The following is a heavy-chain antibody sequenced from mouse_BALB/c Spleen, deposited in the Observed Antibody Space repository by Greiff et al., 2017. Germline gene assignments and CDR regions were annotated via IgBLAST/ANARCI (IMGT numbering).Heavy chain of an antibody. CDR2: ISSGSSTI. D-gene: IGHD2-14*01. Sequence: EVKLQESGGGLVQPGGSRKLSCAASGFTFSSFGMHWVRQAPEKGLEWVAYISSGSSTIYYADTVKGRFTISRDNPKNTLFLQMTSLRSEDTAMYYCARWGDYRYDAMDYWGQGTSVTVSS. J-gene: IGHJ4*01. CDR1: GFTFSSFG. CDR3: ARWGDYRYDAMDY. V-gene: IGHV5-17*02.